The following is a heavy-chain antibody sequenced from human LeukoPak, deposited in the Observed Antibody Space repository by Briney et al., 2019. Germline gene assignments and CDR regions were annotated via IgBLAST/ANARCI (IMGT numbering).Heavy chain of an antibody. J-gene: IGHJ4*02. CDR3: AKVPYGDYSDY. Sequence: GGSLRLSCAASGFTFSSYAMHWVRQAPGKGLEWVAVISYDGSNKYYTDSVKGRFTISRDNSKNTLYLQMNSLRAEDTAVYYCAKVPYGDYSDYWGQGTLVTISS. V-gene: IGHV3-30*04. CDR2: ISYDGSNK. CDR1: GFTFSSYA. D-gene: IGHD4-17*01.